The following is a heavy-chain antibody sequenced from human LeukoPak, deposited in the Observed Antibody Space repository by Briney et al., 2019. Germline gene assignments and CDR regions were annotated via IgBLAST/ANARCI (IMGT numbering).Heavy chain of an antibody. CDR3: ARERRQWQPFDI. CDR2: ISSSGGTI. V-gene: IGHV3-48*04. J-gene: IGHJ3*02. Sequence: GGSLRLSCAASGFTFSDYIINWVRQAPGKGLEWISYISSSGGTIYYADSVKGRFTISRDNIDNSLFLQMSSLRAEDTAVYYCARERRQWQPFDIWGQGTIVTVSS. CDR1: GFTFSDYI. D-gene: IGHD6-19*01.